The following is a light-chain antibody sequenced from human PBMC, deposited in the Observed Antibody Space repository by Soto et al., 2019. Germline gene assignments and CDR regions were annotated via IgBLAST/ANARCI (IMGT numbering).Light chain of an antibody. CDR1: QNITTY. CDR3: QQSHGAPFN. V-gene: IGKV1-39*01. Sequence: DIQMTQSPSSLSASVGDRVTISCRTSQNITTYLNWYQHKPGIAPKLLIYAASSLLSGVPSRFNGSGSGTHFSLTISGVESEDFAIYYCQQSHGAPFNFGQGTRLEIK. CDR2: AAS. J-gene: IGKJ5*01.